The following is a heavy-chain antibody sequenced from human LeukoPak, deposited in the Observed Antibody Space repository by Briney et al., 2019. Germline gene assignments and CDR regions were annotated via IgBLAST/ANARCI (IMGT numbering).Heavy chain of an antibody. CDR3: ARHAGGIAAAGTRPFDY. Sequence: KPSETLSLTCTVSGASFSTTSYYWGWIRQPPGKGLEWIGSIDYSGSTYYNPSLRSRVTMSVHTSKNQFSLKLSSVTAADTAVYYCARHAGGIAAAGTRPFDYWGQGTLVTVSS. CDR1: GASFSTTSYY. J-gene: IGHJ4*02. CDR2: IDYSGST. D-gene: IGHD6-13*01. V-gene: IGHV4-39*01.